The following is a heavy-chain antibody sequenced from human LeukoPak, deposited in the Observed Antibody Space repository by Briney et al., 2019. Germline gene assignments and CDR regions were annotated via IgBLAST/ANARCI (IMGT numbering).Heavy chain of an antibody. V-gene: IGHV3-23*01. CDR2: ISGSGGST. Sequence: LPGGSLRLSCAASGFTFSSYAMSRVRQAPGKGLEWVSAISGSGGSTYYADSVKGRFTISRDNSKNTLYLQMNSLRAEDTAVYYCARGLSVFTVTDFDYWGQGTLVTVSS. J-gene: IGHJ4*02. D-gene: IGHD4-17*01. CDR3: ARGLSVFTVTDFDY. CDR1: GFTFSSYA.